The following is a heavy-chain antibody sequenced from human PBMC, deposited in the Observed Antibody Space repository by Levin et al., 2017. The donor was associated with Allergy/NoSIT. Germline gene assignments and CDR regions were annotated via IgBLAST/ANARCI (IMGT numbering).Heavy chain of an antibody. CDR2: IYYSGST. Sequence: SQTLSLTCTVSGGSISSSSYYWGWIRQPPGKGLEWIGSIYYSGSTYYNPSLKSRVTISVDTSKNQFSLKLSSVTAADTAVYYCARFSQSRDYWGQGTLVTVSS. CDR1: GGSISSSSYY. CDR3: ARFSQSRDY. J-gene: IGHJ4*02. V-gene: IGHV4-39*01.